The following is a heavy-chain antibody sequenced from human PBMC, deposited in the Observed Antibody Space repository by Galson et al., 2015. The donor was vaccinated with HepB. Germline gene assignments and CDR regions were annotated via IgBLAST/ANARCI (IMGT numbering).Heavy chain of an antibody. J-gene: IGHJ6*03. D-gene: IGHD2-2*02. V-gene: IGHV1-69*13. CDR2: IIPIFGTA. CDR1: GGTFSSYA. Sequence: SVKVSCKASGGTFSSYAISWVRQAPGQGLEWMGGIIPIFGTANYAQKFQGRVTITADESTSTAYMELSSLRSEDTAVYYCARDRCSSTSCYSGGDWNNPWYYYYMDVWGKGTTVTVSS. CDR3: ARDRCSSTSCYSGGDWNNPWYYYYMDV.